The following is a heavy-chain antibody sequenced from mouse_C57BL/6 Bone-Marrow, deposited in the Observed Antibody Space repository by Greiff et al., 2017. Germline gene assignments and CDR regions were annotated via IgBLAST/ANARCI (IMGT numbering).Heavy chain of an antibody. V-gene: IGHV1-26*01. J-gene: IGHJ2*01. CDR3: ARNGDFDY. Sequence: EVQLQQSGPELVKPGASVKISCKASGYTFTDYYMNWVKQSHGKSLEWIGDINPNNGGTRYNQKFKGKATLTVDKSSSTAYMELRSLTSEDSAVYYCARNGDFDYWGQGTTLTGSS. CDR2: INPNNGGT. CDR1: GYTFTDYY.